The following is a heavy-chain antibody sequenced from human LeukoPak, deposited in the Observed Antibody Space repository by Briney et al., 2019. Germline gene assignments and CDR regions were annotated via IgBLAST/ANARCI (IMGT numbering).Heavy chain of an antibody. V-gene: IGHV1-8*01. D-gene: IGHD2-15*01. J-gene: IGHJ4*02. Sequence: ASVKVSCKASGYTFTSYDINWVRQAPGQGLEWMGWMNPNSGNTGYAQKFQGRVTMTRNTSISTAYMELSSLRSEDTAVYYCARGGSYCSGGSCYYFDYWGQGTLVTVSS. CDR3: ARGGSYCSGGSCYYFDY. CDR1: GYTFTSYD. CDR2: MNPNSGNT.